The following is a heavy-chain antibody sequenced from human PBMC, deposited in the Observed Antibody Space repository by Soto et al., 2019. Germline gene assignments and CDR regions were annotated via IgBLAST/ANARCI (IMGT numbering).Heavy chain of an antibody. D-gene: IGHD6-19*01. CDR1: GFTFSSYC. CDR2: IWYDGSNK. J-gene: IGHJ3*02. CDR3: ARESIAVAGNAFDI. V-gene: IGHV3-33*01. Sequence: PGGSLRLSCAASGFTFSSYCMHWVRQAPGKGLEWVAVIWYDGSNKYYADSVKGRFTISRDNSKNTLYLQMNSLRAEDTAVYYCARESIAVAGNAFDIWGQGTMVTVSS.